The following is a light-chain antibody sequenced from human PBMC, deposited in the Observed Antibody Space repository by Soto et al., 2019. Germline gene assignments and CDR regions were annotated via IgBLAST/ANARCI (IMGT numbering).Light chain of an antibody. J-gene: IGLJ2*01. Sequence: QSVLTQPPSASGTPGQRVTISCSGSRSDIGSNYVYWYQHLPGMAPKLLIYRNDQRPSGVPDRISGSRSGTSASLAIIGLRSEDEADYYCASWDDSLSVVFGGGTKLTVL. CDR2: RND. CDR3: ASWDDSLSVV. V-gene: IGLV1-47*01. CDR1: RSDIGSNY.